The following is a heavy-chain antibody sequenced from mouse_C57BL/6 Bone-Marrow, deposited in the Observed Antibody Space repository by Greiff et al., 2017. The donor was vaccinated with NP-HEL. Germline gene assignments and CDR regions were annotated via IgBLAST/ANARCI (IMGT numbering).Heavy chain of an antibody. V-gene: IGHV1-81*01. Sequence: QVQLQQSGAELARPGASVKLSCKASGYTFTSYGISWVKQRTGQGLEWIGEIYPRSGNTYYNEKFEGKATLTADKSSSTAYMELRSLTSEDSAVYFCARAPYYYGSSDFDYWGQGTTLTVSS. CDR2: IYPRSGNT. CDR3: ARAPYYYGSSDFDY. D-gene: IGHD1-1*01. J-gene: IGHJ2*01. CDR1: GYTFTSYG.